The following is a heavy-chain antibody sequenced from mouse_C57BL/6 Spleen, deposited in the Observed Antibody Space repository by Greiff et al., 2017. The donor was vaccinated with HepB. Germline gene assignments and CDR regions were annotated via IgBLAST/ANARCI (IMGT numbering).Heavy chain of an antibody. J-gene: IGHJ3*01. V-gene: IGHV1-52*01. CDR1: GYTFTSYW. CDR3: ARDGNYGFAY. CDR2: IDPSDSET. Sequence: QVQLQQPGAELVRPGSSVKLSCKASGYTFTSYWMHWVKQRPTQGLEWIGNIDPSDSETHYNQKFKDKATLTVDKSSSTAYMQLSSLTSEDSAVYYCARDGNYGFAYWGQGTLVTVSA. D-gene: IGHD2-1*01.